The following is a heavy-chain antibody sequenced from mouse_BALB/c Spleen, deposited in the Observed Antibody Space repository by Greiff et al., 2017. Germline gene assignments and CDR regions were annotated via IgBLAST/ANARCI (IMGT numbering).Heavy chain of an antibody. D-gene: IGHD3-3*01. Sequence: EVQGVESGGGLVKPGGSLKLSCAASGFTFSDYYMYWVRQTPEKRLEWVATISDGGSYTYYPDSVKGRFTISRDNAKNNLYLQMSSLKSEDTAMYYCARDLGLGVPAWFAYWGQGTLVTVSA. J-gene: IGHJ3*01. CDR2: ISDGGSYT. V-gene: IGHV5-4*02. CDR1: GFTFSDYY. CDR3: ARDLGLGVPAWFAY.